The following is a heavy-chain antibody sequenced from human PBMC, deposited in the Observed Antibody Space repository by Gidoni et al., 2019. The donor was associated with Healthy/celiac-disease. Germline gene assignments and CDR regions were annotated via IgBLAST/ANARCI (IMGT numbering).Heavy chain of an antibody. Sequence: EVQLLESGGGLVQPGGSLRLSCAASGFTFSSYAMSWVRQAPGKGLEWVSASSGSGGSTYYADSVKGRFTISRDNSKNTLYLQMNSLRAEDTAVYYCAKAPHGGWYFPWDYWGQGTLVTVSS. D-gene: IGHD6-19*01. CDR2: SSGSGGST. J-gene: IGHJ4*02. V-gene: IGHV3-23*01. CDR1: GFTFSSYA. CDR3: AKAPHGGWYFPWDY.